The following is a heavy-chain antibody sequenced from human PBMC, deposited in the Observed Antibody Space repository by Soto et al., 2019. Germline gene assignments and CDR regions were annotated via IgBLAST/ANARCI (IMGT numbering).Heavy chain of an antibody. CDR3: ARGQDIVVVVAAQTGFDP. Sequence: GGSLRLSCAASGFTFSSYAMHWVRQAPGKGLEWVAVISYDGSNKYYADSVKGRFTISRDNSKNTLYLQMNGLRAEDTAVYYCARGQDIVVVVAAQTGFDPWGQGTLVTVSS. J-gene: IGHJ5*02. CDR1: GFTFSSYA. D-gene: IGHD2-15*01. CDR2: ISYDGSNK. V-gene: IGHV3-30-3*01.